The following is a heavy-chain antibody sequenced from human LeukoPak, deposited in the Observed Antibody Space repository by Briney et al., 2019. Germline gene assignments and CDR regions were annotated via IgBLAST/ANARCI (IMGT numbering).Heavy chain of an antibody. V-gene: IGHV4-31*03. CDR3: ARERPAAYFDY. Sequence: SGTLSLTCTVSGGSISSGGYYWSWIRQHPGKGLEWIGYIYYSGSTYYNPSLKSRVTISVDTSKNQFSLKLSSVTAADTAVYYCARERPAAYFDYWGQGTLVTVSS. J-gene: IGHJ4*02. CDR2: IYYSGST. D-gene: IGHD2-2*01. CDR1: GGSISSGGYY.